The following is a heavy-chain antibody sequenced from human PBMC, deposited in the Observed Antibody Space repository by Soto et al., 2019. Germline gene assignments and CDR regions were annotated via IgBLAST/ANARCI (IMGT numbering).Heavy chain of an antibody. D-gene: IGHD3-10*01. CDR1: GCSISSGDYY. CDR2: IYYSGST. J-gene: IGHJ3*02. V-gene: IGHV4-30-4*01. Sequence: PSETLSLPCPVSGCSISSGDYYWSWIRQPPGKGLEWIGYIYYSGSTYYNPSLKSRVTISVDTSKNQFSLKLSSVTAADTAVYYCARENSHGSGSYYTDAFDIWGQGTMVTVSS. CDR3: ARENSHGSGSYYTDAFDI.